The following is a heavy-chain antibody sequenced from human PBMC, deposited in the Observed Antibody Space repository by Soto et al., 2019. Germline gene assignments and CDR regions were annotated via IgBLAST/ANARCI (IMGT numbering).Heavy chain of an antibody. V-gene: IGHV1-24*01. D-gene: IGHD2-21*02. Sequence: ASVKVSCKASGGTFSSYAISWVRQAPGKGLEWMGGFDPEDGETIYAQKFQGRVTMTEDTSTDTAYMELSSLRSEDTAVYYCSSGGNSGFDYWGQGTLVTVSS. J-gene: IGHJ4*02. CDR1: GGTFSSYA. CDR2: FDPEDGET. CDR3: SSGGNSGFDY.